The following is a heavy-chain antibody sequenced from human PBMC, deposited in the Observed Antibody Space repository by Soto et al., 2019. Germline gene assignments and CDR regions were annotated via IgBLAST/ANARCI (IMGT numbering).Heavy chain of an antibody. V-gene: IGHV1-46*03. CDR1: GYTFTSYY. CDR2: INPSGGST. Sequence: GASVKVSCKASGYTFTSYYMHWVRQAPGQGLEWMGIINPSGGSTSYAQKFQGRVTMTRDTSTSTVYMELSSLRSEDTAVYYCARGSESSSWYTDNWFDPWGQGTLVTVSS. D-gene: IGHD6-13*01. J-gene: IGHJ5*02. CDR3: ARGSESSSWYTDNWFDP.